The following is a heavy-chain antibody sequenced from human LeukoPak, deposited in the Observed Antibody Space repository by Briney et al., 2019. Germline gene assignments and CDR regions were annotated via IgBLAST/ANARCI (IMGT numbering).Heavy chain of an antibody. Sequence: GSLRLSCAASGFTVSSNYMSWVRQAPGKGLEWVSVIYSGGSTYYADSVKGRFTISRDNAKNSLYLQMNSLRAEDTAVYYCARDWLPTNWGSDGAFDIWGQGTMVTVSS. CDR1: GFTVSSNY. J-gene: IGHJ3*02. V-gene: IGHV3-66*01. CDR2: IYSGGST. D-gene: IGHD7-27*01. CDR3: ARDWLPTNWGSDGAFDI.